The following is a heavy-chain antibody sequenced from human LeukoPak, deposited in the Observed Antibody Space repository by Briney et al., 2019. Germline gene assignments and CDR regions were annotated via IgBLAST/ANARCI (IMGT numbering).Heavy chain of an antibody. CDR1: GGSISSYY. V-gene: IGHV4-59*12. Sequence: SETLSLTCTVSGGSISSYYWSWIRQPPGKGLEWIGYIYYSGSTNYNPSLKSRVTISVDTSKNQFSLKLSSVTAADTAVYYCARVSYLEWLPDYWGQGTLVTVSS. D-gene: IGHD3-3*01. J-gene: IGHJ4*02. CDR2: IYYSGST. CDR3: ARVSYLEWLPDY.